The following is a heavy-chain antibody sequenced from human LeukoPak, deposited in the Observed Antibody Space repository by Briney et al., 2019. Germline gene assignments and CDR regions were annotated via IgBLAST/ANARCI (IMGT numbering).Heavy chain of an antibody. D-gene: IGHD3-10*01. V-gene: IGHV3-11*05. J-gene: IGHJ4*02. CDR1: GFTFSDYY. CDR3: ARDRSYGSGSKTYDD. Sequence: GGSLRLSCAASGFTFSDYYMSWIRQAPGKGLVWVSYISGSGSYTNYADSVKGRFTISRDNAKNSLYLQMNSLRAEDTAVYYCARDRSYGSGSKTYDDWGQGTLVTVSS. CDR2: ISGSGSYT.